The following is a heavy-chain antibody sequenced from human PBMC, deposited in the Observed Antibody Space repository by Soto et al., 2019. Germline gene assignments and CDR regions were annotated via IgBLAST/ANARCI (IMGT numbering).Heavy chain of an antibody. CDR1: GFTFSGHY. CDR3: ARGGSYGAYFDL. J-gene: IGHJ2*01. Sequence: GGSLRLSCAASGFTFSGHYMDWVRQAPGKGLEWVGRTRNKANSYTTEYAASVKGRFTISRDDSKNSLYLQMNSLKTEDTAVYYCARGGSYGAYFDLWGRGTLVTVSS. V-gene: IGHV3-72*01. CDR2: TRNKANSYTT. D-gene: IGHD1-26*01.